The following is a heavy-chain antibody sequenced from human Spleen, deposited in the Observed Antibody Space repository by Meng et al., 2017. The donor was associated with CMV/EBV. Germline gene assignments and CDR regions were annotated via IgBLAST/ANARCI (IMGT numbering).Heavy chain of an antibody. D-gene: IGHD1-26*01. Sequence: VRLVESGGGVVQPGGSLRLSCAVSGFTVTSNYMSWVRQAPGKGLEWVSVIYSGGSTYYADSVKGRFTISRDNSKNTLYLQMNSLRAEDTAVYYCAEGGSGSFDYWGQGTLVTVSS. CDR1: GFTVTSNY. CDR2: IYSGGST. CDR3: AEGGSGSFDY. V-gene: IGHV3-66*01. J-gene: IGHJ4*02.